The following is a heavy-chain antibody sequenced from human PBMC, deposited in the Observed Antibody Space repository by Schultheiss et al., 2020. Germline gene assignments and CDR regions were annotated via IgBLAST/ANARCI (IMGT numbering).Heavy chain of an antibody. J-gene: IGHJ4*02. CDR3: ARDSESGSPLGH. CDR1: GFTFSSYS. D-gene: IGHD1-26*01. Sequence: GGSLRLSCAASGFTFSSYSMNWVRQAPGKGLEWVSGISWNSGSIGYADSVKGRFTISRDNSKNTLYLQMNSLRAEDTAVYYCARDSESGSPLGHWGQGTLVTVSS. CDR2: ISWNSGSI. V-gene: IGHV3-9*01.